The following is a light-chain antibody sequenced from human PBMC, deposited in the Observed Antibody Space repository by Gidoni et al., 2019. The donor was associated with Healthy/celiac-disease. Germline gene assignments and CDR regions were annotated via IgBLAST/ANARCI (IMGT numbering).Light chain of an antibody. CDR1: QSISSY. CDR2: AAS. J-gene: IGKJ1*01. V-gene: IGKV1-39*01. CDR3: QQSYSTPGT. Sequence: DIQMTQSPSSLSASVGDRVTITCRASQSISSYLNWYQQKPGKDPKLLIYAASSLQSGVPSRFSGSGSGTDFTLTISSLQPEDFATYYCQQSYSTPGTFGQGTKVESK.